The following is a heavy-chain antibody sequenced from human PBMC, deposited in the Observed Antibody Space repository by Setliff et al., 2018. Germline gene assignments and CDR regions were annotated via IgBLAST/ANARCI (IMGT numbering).Heavy chain of an antibody. D-gene: IGHD4-17*01. CDR2: INHSGTT. Sequence: SETLSLTCTVYGVSFSDYYWGWVRQSPGKGLDWIGEINHSGTTNYDPSLEGRISISVDTSKRQFSLKLTSVTAADMAVYYCARNRPDHYEGAFDIWGQGTLVTVSS. J-gene: IGHJ3*02. CDR1: GVSFSDYY. CDR3: ARNRPDHYEGAFDI. V-gene: IGHV4-34*01.